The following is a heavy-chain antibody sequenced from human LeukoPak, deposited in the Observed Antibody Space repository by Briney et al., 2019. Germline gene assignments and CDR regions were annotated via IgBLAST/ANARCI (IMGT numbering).Heavy chain of an antibody. D-gene: IGHD3-22*01. CDR3: ARGVPYDSGGYYLDPPEFDY. J-gene: IGHJ4*02. CDR2: INRSGST. CDR1: GGSFSGYY. V-gene: IGHV4-34*01. Sequence: SSETLSLTCAVYGGSFSGYYWSWIRQPPGKGLEWIGEINRSGSTNYNPSLKSRVTISVDTSKNQFSLKLSSVTAADTAVYYCARGVPYDSGGYYLDPPEFDYWGQGTLVTVSS.